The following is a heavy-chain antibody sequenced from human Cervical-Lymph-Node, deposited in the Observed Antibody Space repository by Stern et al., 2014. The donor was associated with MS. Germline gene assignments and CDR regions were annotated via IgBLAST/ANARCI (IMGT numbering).Heavy chain of an antibody. CDR3: ARQPDYSDFLDF. CDR1: GYNFIDHA. V-gene: IGHV1-3*01. CDR2: INGGPGTT. J-gene: IGHJ4*02. D-gene: IGHD4-11*01. Sequence: QVQLVQSGAEVQKPGASMTISCKTSGYNFIDHAIHWVRQAPGQRLEWVGWINGGPGTTKYAQKFQGRVSFTRDKAASAAYMDLSSLSPDDTAVYYCARQPDYSDFLDFWGQGTLVTVSS.